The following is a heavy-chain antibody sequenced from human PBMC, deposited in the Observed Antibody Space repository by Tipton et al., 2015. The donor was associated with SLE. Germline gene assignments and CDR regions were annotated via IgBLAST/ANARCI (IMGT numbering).Heavy chain of an antibody. Sequence: SLRLSCAASGFTFDDYTMHWVRQAPGKGLEWVSLISWDGGNTYYADSVKGRFTISRDNSKNSLYLQMNSLRTEDTALYYCAQDSSGWYDYWGQGTLVTVSS. CDR3: AQDSSGWYDY. CDR2: ISWDGGNT. CDR1: GFTFDDYT. D-gene: IGHD6-19*01. J-gene: IGHJ4*02. V-gene: IGHV3-43*01.